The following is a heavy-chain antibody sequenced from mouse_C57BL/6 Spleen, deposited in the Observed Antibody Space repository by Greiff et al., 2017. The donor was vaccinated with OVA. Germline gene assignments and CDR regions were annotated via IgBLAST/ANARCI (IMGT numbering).Heavy chain of an antibody. J-gene: IGHJ2*01. D-gene: IGHD1-1*01. CDR1: GYAFSSYW. CDR3: ARDYYGPYFDY. CDR2: IYPGDGDT. V-gene: IGHV1-80*01. Sequence: QVQLQQSGAELVKPGASVKISCKASGYAFSSYWMNWVKQRPGKGLEWIGQIYPGDGDTNYNGKFKGKATLTADKSSSTVYMQLSSLTSEDSAVYFCARDYYGPYFDYWGQGTTLTVSS.